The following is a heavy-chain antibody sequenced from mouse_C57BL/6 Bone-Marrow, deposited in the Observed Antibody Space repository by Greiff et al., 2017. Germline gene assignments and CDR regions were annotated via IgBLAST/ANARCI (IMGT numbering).Heavy chain of an antibody. V-gene: IGHV1-15*01. Sequence: QVQLQQSGAELVRPGASVTLSCKASGYTFTDYEMHWVKQTPVHGLEWIGAIDPETGGTAYTQKFKGKAILTADKSSSTAYMELRSLTSEDSAVYYCTRRTGRGFAYWGQGTLVTVSA. J-gene: IGHJ3*01. CDR2: IDPETGGT. CDR3: TRRTGRGFAY. CDR1: GYTFTDYE.